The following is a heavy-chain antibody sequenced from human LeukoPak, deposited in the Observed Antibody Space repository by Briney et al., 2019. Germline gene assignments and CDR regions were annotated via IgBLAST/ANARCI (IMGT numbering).Heavy chain of an antibody. CDR2: IIPIFGTA. CDR3: ARGITMVRGVIYYYYYMDV. D-gene: IGHD3-10*01. V-gene: IGHV1-69*13. CDR1: GGTFSSYA. J-gene: IGHJ6*03. Sequence: SVKVSCKASGGTFSSYAISWERQAPGQGLEWMGGIIPIFGTANYAQKFQGRVTITADESTSTAYMELSSLRSEDTAVYYCARGITMVRGVIYYYYYMDVWGKGTTVTISS.